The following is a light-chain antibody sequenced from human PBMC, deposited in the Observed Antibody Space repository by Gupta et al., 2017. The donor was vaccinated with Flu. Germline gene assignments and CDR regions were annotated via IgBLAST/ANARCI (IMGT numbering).Light chain of an antibody. CDR3: SSHTGSVTV. CDR1: SSDIGSYNY. Sequence: QSVLPQPASVSGSPGQSTTISCTGTSSDIGSYNYVSWYQQYPGKVPKLLIYEVSYRPSGISDRFSGSKSGNTASLTISGLQADDEADYYCSSHTGSVTVFGGGTKLTVL. CDR2: EVS. J-gene: IGLJ3*02. V-gene: IGLV2-14*01.